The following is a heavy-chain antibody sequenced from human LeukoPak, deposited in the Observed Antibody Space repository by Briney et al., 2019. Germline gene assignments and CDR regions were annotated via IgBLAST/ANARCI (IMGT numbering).Heavy chain of an antibody. CDR3: ARVPERLSGVAI. CDR2: INPNSGGT. V-gene: IGHV1-2*02. CDR1: GYTFTGYY. D-gene: IGHD1-1*01. Sequence: ASVKVSCKASGYTFTGYYMHWVRQAPGQGLEWMGWINPNSGGTNYAQKFQGRVTMTRDTSISTAYMELSRLRSDGTAVYYCARVPERLSGVAIWGQGTMVTVSS. J-gene: IGHJ3*02.